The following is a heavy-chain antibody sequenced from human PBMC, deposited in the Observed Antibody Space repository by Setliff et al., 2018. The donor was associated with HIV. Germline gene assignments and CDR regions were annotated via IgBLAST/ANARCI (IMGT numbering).Heavy chain of an antibody. Sequence: SETLSLTCFVSGVSISYHYWGWIRQPPGKGLEWIGYIYSSGTTQYNPSVESRVTMSLDTSRDQFSLNLRSVTAADTAVYFCARLIHTGLLYFDFWGLGTLVTVSS. D-gene: IGHD2-8*02. V-gene: IGHV4-4*09. CDR1: GVSISYHY. J-gene: IGHJ4*02. CDR2: IYSSGTT. CDR3: ARLIHTGLLYFDF.